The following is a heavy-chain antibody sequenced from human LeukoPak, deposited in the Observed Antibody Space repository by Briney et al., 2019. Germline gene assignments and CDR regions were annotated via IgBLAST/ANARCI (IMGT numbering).Heavy chain of an antibody. Sequence: PSETLSLTCTVSGGSISSGGHYWSWIRQPAGKGLEYLGRISSTGSTNYNPSLRSRVTISADTSKNHFSLKLTSVTAADTAVYYCARANHYYYQLHNWFDPWGQGTLVTVSS. CDR3: ARANHYYYQLHNWFDP. V-gene: IGHV4-61*02. J-gene: IGHJ5*02. D-gene: IGHD2-2*01. CDR1: GGSISSGGHY. CDR2: ISSTGST.